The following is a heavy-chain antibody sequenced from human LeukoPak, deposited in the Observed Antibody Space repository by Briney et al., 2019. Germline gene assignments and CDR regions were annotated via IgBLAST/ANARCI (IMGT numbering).Heavy chain of an antibody. CDR2: ISAYNGNT. D-gene: IGHD2-2*02. CDR3: AGDVYRGEPAL. Sequence: GASVKVSCKASGYTFTTYGISWVRQAPGQGLEWMGWISAYNGNTNYAQELQGRVTMTTDTSTSTAYMELRSLRSDDTAVYYCAGDVYRGEPALWGQGTLVTVSS. CDR1: GYTFTTYG. V-gene: IGHV1-18*01. J-gene: IGHJ4*02.